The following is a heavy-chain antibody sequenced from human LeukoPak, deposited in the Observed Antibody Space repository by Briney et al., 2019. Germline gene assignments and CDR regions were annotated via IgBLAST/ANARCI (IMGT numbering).Heavy chain of an antibody. D-gene: IGHD2-15*01. CDR1: GFTFSTYA. V-gene: IGHV3-23*01. Sequence: GGSLRLSCAASGFTFSTYAMGWVRQAPGKGLEWVSGVSDSGGSTYYADSVKGRFTISRDNSKNTLYLQMNSLRAEDTAVYYCARGGGTFDYWGQGTLVTVSS. J-gene: IGHJ4*02. CDR3: ARGGGTFDY. CDR2: VSDSGGST.